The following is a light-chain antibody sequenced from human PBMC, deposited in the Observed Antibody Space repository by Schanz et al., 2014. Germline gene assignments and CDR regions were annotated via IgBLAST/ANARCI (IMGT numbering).Light chain of an antibody. CDR2: DVS. CDR1: SGDGGAYKY. V-gene: IGLV2-14*03. CDR3: SSYTPSSTTLYV. Sequence: QSALTQPASVSGSPGQSITLSCTGTSGDGGAYKYVSWYQHHPGKAPKLMIFDVSHRPSGVSNRFSGSKSGNTASLTISGLQAEDEADYYCSSYTPSSTTLYVFGTGTKLTVL. J-gene: IGLJ1*01.